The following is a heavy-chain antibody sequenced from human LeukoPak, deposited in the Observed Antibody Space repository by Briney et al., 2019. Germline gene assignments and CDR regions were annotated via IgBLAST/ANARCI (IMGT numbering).Heavy chain of an antibody. Sequence: PSETLSLTCTVSGGSISSYYWSWIRQPPGKGLEWIGYIYYSGSTNYNPSLKSRVTISVDTSKNQLSLKLSSVTAADTAVYYCARSSVAGYIDYWGQGTLVTVSS. CDR1: GGSISSYY. CDR3: ARSSVAGYIDY. J-gene: IGHJ4*02. V-gene: IGHV4-59*01. D-gene: IGHD6-19*01. CDR2: IYYSGST.